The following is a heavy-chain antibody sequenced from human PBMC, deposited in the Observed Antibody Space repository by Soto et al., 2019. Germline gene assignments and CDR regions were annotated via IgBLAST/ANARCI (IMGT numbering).Heavy chain of an antibody. CDR1: GGTFSSYA. V-gene: IGHV1-69*06. J-gene: IGHJ4*02. D-gene: IGHD3-22*01. Sequence: SVKVSCKASGGTFSSYAISWVRQAPGQGLEWMGGIIPIFGTANYAQKFQGRVTITADKSTSTAYMELSSLRSEDTAVYYCARDLTNYYDSSGYYALDYWGQGTLVTVSS. CDR3: ARDLTNYYDSSGYYALDY. CDR2: IIPIFGTA.